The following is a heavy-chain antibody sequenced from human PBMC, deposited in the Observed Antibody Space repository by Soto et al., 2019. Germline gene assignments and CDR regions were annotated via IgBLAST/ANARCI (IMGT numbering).Heavy chain of an antibody. CDR1: GASISSVGYY. J-gene: IGHJ5*02. CDR2: FYYGGNT. CDR3: ARDRSGTRYFSDX. V-gene: IGHV4-31*03. D-gene: IGHD1-26*01. Sequence: TLSLTCTVSGASISSVGYYWTWIRQYPGKGLELIGYFYYGGNTNFNPSLRSRVAMSVDRSKKQFSLELKSVTVADTAVYYCARDRSGTRYFSDXWGQGTLVTVSX.